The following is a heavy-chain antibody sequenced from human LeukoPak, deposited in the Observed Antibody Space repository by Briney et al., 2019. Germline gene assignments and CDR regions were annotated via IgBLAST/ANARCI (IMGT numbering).Heavy chain of an antibody. J-gene: IGHJ4*02. D-gene: IGHD6-19*01. CDR1: GYSISSGYY. Sequence: SETLSLTCTVSGYSISSGYYWSWIRQPPGKGLEWIGYKYYSGRTNYNPSLKSRVTISVDTSKNQFSLKLSSVTAADTAVYYCARGGAVAGTNRPTTPFDYWGQGTLVTVSS. V-gene: IGHV4-61*01. CDR3: ARGGAVAGTNRPTTPFDY. CDR2: KYYSGRT.